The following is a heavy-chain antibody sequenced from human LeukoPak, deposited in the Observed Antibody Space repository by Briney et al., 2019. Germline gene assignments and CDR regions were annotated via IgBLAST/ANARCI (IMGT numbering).Heavy chain of an antibody. Sequence: SETLSLTCAVYGGSFSGYYWSWIRQPPGKGLEWIGEINHSGSTNYNPSLKSRVTISVDTSKNQFSLKLSSVTAADTTVYYCAGGLPTGTASDYWGQGTLVTVSS. CDR2: INHSGST. D-gene: IGHD1-1*01. CDR1: GGSFSGYY. V-gene: IGHV4-34*01. J-gene: IGHJ4*02. CDR3: AGGLPTGTASDY.